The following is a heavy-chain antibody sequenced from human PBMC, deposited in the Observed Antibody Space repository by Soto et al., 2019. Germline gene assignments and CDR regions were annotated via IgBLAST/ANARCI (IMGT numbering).Heavy chain of an antibody. CDR3: AKAPFQGKMAKILTDYYFDY. J-gene: IGHJ4*02. CDR2: ISWNSGSI. V-gene: IGHV3-9*01. D-gene: IGHD5-12*01. Sequence: EVQLVESGGGLVQPGRSLRLSCAASGFTFDDYAMHWVRQAPGKGLEWVSGISWNSGSIGYADSVKGRFTISRDNAKNSLYLQMNSRRAEDTALYYCAKAPFQGKMAKILTDYYFDYWGQGTLVTVSS. CDR1: GFTFDDYA.